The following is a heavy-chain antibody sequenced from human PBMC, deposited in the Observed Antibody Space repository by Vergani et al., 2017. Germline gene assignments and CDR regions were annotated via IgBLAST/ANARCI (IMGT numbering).Heavy chain of an antibody. Sequence: QVQMQESGPGLVKTSETLSLTCSASGAPISYWCWSWLRQPAGKGLEWIGRLCPSGSTNYKPSLKSRVTISVDKSKNHFSLKLSSVTAADTAVYYCARSLWFEEFSYGMDVWGQGTTVTVSS. V-gene: IGHV4-4*07. CDR1: GAPISYWC. CDR2: LCPSGST. CDR3: ARSLWFEEFSYGMDV. D-gene: IGHD3-10*01. J-gene: IGHJ6*02.